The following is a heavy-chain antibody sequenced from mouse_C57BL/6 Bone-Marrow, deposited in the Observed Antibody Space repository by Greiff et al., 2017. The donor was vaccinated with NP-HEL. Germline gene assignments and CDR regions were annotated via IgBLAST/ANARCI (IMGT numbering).Heavy chain of an antibody. Sequence: QVQLQQPGAELVKPGASVKLSCKASGYTFTSYWMHWVKQRPGQGLEWIGMIHPNSGSTNYNEKFKSKATLTVDKSSSTAYMQLSSLTSEDCAVDYGTRIVCDLYYSDCWRQGTTLTASS. CDR1: GYTFTSYW. CDR3: TRIVCDLYYSDC. D-gene: IGHD2-10*02. CDR2: IHPNSGST. J-gene: IGHJ2*01. V-gene: IGHV1-64*01.